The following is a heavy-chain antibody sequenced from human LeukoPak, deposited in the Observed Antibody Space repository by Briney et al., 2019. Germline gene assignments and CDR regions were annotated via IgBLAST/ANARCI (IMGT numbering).Heavy chain of an antibody. CDR2: IRPSGDNT. CDR1: GFTFSSYD. CDR3: ARVAGWHWFDP. J-gene: IGHJ5*02. D-gene: IGHD6-19*01. Sequence: GGSLRLSCATSGFTFSSYDMTWVRQAPGSALEWVSSIRPSGDNTYYGDSVKGRFTISRDNSKNTVYLQMNNMRVDDTAIYYCARVAGWHWFDPWGQGTLVTVSS. V-gene: IGHV3-23*01.